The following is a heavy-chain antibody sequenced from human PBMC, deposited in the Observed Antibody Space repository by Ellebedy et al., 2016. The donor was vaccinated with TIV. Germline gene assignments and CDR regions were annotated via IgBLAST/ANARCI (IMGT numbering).Heavy chain of an antibody. D-gene: IGHD2-15*01. CDR2: INPNSGGT. CDR3: ARGPDIVGFYYYYYYMDV. V-gene: IGHV1-2*02. J-gene: IGHJ6*03. CDR1: GYTFTGYY. Sequence: ASVKVSXKASGYTFTGYYMHWVRQAPGQGLEWMGWINPNSGGTNYAQKFQGRVTMTRNTSISTAYMELSSLRSEDTAVYYCARGPDIVGFYYYYYYMDVWGKGTTVTVSS.